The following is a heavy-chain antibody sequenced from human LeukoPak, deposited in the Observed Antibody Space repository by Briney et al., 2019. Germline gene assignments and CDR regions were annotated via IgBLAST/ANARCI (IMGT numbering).Heavy chain of an antibody. CDR3: ARGSYDSSGYLLSY. V-gene: IGHV4-59*01. J-gene: IGHJ4*02. CDR2: IYYSGST. CDR1: GGSISSYY. Sequence: SETLSLTCTVSGGSISSYYWSWIWQPPGKGLEWIGYIYYSGSTNYNPSLKSRVTISVDTSKNQFSLKLSSVTAADTAVYYCARGSYDSSGYLLSYWGQGTLVTVSA. D-gene: IGHD3-22*01.